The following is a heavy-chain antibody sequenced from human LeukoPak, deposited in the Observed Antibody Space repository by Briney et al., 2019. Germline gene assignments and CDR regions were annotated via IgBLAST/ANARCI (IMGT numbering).Heavy chain of an antibody. CDR3: NRDCSGGSCYEEMDF. V-gene: IGHV3-49*04. J-gene: IGHJ4*02. Sequence: GGSLRLSCTASGYTFGDYAITWVRQAPGKGLEGVTIIRSKTYGGTIEYAAAVKGRFTISRDDSKSIAYLQMNSLKPEDTAVYYCNRDCSGGSCYEEMDFWGQGTLVTVSS. D-gene: IGHD2-15*01. CDR1: GYTFGDYA. CDR2: IRSKTYGGTI.